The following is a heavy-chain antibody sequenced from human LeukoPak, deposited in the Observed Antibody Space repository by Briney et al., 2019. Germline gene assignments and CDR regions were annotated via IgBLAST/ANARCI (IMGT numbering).Heavy chain of an antibody. D-gene: IGHD6-13*01. CDR2: IYTSGST. CDR3: ARVAYSSSWPNWFDP. CDR1: GGSISSYY. Sequence: SETLSLTCTVSGGSISSYYWSWIRQPAGKGLEWIGRIYTSGSTNYNPSLKSRVTMSVDTSKNQFSLKLSSVTAADTAVYYCARVAYSSSWPNWFDPWGQGTLVTVSS. J-gene: IGHJ5*02. V-gene: IGHV4-4*07.